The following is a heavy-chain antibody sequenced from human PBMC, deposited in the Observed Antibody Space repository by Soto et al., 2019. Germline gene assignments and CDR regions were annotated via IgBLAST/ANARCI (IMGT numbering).Heavy chain of an antibody. CDR3: ARTSAAGKYYYGMDV. Sequence: GESLKISCKGSGYSFTSYWIGWVRQMLGKGLEWMGIIYPGDSDTRYSPSFQGQVTISADKSISTAYLQWSSLKASDTAMYYCARTSAAGKYYYGMDVWGQRTTVTVSS. D-gene: IGHD6-13*01. J-gene: IGHJ6*02. CDR1: GYSFTSYW. V-gene: IGHV5-51*01. CDR2: IYPGDSDT.